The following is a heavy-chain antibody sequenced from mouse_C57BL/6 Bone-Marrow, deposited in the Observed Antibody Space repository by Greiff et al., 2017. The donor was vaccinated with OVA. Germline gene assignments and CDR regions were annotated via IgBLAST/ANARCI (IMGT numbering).Heavy chain of an antibody. D-gene: IGHD3-2*02. CDR1: GFTFSSYA. V-gene: IGHV5-4*01. CDR3: ARDGGSSGSFAY. Sequence: EVKLMESGGGLVKPGGSLKLSCAASGFTFSSYAMSWVRQTPEKRLEWVATISDGGSYTYYPDNVKGRFTISRDNAKNNLYLQMSHLKSEDTAMYYCARDGGSSGSFAYWGQGTRVTVSA. J-gene: IGHJ3*01. CDR2: ISDGGSYT.